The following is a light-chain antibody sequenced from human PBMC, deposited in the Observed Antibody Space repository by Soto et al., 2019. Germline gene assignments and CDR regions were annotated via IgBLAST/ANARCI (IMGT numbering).Light chain of an antibody. CDR1: SSDVGAFNY. CDR3: SSFVDGTSYV. J-gene: IGLJ1*01. V-gene: IGLV2-8*01. CDR2: EVN. Sequence: QSVLTQPPSVSGSPGQSVTISCTGISSDVGAFNYVSWYQHHPGKVPKFLIYEVNKRPSGVPDRFSGSKSGNTASLTVSGLQPDDEAEYFCSSFVDGTSYVFGTGTKVTVL.